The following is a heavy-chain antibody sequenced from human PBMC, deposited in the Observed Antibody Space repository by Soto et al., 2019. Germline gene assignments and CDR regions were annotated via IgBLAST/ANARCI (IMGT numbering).Heavy chain of an antibody. V-gene: IGHV1-3*01. CDR1: GYTFTSYA. J-gene: IGHJ4*02. Sequence: QVQLVQSGAEAKKPGASVKVSCKASGYTFTSYAMHWVRQAPGQRLEWMGWINAGNGNTKYSQKFQGRVTITRDTSASTAYMELSSLRSEDTAAYYCAKSGIAVAGTDYWGQGTLVTVSS. CDR2: INAGNGNT. CDR3: AKSGIAVAGTDY. D-gene: IGHD6-19*01.